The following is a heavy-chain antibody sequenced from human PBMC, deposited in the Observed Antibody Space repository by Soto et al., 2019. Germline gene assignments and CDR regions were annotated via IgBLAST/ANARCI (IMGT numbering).Heavy chain of an antibody. D-gene: IGHD3-10*01. J-gene: IGHJ6*02. CDR3: ARSPYYDYYYYYGMDV. Sequence: PGGSLRLSCVASGFTFGGYSINWVRQAPGKGLEWVSYISSSSGTIFYADSVKGRFTISRDNAKNSVYLQMNSLRDEDTAVYYCARSPYYDYYYYYGMDVWGQGTTVTVSS. V-gene: IGHV3-48*02. CDR1: GFTFGGYS. CDR2: ISSSSGTI.